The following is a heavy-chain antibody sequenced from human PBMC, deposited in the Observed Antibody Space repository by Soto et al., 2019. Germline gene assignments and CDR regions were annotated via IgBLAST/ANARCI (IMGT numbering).Heavy chain of an antibody. D-gene: IGHD6-6*01. CDR3: TTGRFSSSLSFDS. J-gene: IGHJ4*02. V-gene: IGHV3-15*01. CDR2: IKSKTDGGTT. CDR1: GITFSNVW. Sequence: EVQLVESGGGLVKPGGTLRVSCAASGITFSNVWMTWVRQAPGKGLEWVGRIKSKTDGGTTDYGAPVRGRFTISRDDSKNTLYLQMNSLKTEDTAVYYCTTGRFSSSLSFDSWGQGTLVTVSS.